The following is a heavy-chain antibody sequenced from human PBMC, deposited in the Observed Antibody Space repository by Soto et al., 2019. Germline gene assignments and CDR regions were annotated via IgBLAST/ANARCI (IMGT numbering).Heavy chain of an antibody. CDR1: GYTFTDYG. J-gene: IGHJ4*02. CDR2: MNPKSGDT. V-gene: IGHV1-8*01. CDR3: ARGGYSVVEATVD. D-gene: IGHD1-26*01. Sequence: QVQLVQSGAEVKMPGASVKVSCKASGYTFTDYGINWVRQATGQGLEWMGWMNPKSGDTVYAQKFQGRVSMTRATSISTAYREMNSLKSEDTAVYYCARGGYSVVEATVDWGQGTLVTVSS.